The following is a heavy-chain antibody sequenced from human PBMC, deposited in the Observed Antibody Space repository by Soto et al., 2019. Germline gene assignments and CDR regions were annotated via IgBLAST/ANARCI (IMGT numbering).Heavy chain of an antibody. CDR1: GLNFRSYA. CDR3: AKDRGYSSSGLDY. Sequence: GGPMRLSCAASGLNFRSYAMSWVSQAPGKGLEWVSAISGSGGSTYYADSVKGRFTISRDNSKNTLFLQMNSLRAEDTAVYYCAKDRGYSSSGLDYWGQGTLVTVSS. J-gene: IGHJ4*02. CDR2: ISGSGGST. D-gene: IGHD6-6*01. V-gene: IGHV3-23*01.